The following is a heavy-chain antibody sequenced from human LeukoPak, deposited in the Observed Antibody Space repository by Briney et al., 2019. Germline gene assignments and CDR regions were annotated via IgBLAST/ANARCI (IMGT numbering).Heavy chain of an antibody. D-gene: IGHD3-22*01. CDR3: ARGPYFYDSSSSLEYYFHY. CDR2: IDQSGST. V-gene: IGHV4-4*02. J-gene: IGHJ4*02. CDR1: GGSISRGHW. Sequence: SGTLSLTCAVFGGSISRGHWWSWVRQPPGKGLEWIGEIDQSGSTNYNPSLKSRVTISVDRSKNQFSLKLSSVTAADTAVYYCARGPYFYDSSSSLEYYFHYWGQGTLVTVSS.